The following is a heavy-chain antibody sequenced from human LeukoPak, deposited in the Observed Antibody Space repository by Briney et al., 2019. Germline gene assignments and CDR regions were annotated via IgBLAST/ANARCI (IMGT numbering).Heavy chain of an antibody. D-gene: IGHD3-10*01. CDR3: ARGPFTLIRGPYNWFDP. Sequence: SETLSLTCTLSGDSITSSDHYWVWIRQSPGKGLEWIGSVSHSGNTYYKSSLKSRVTVSLDTSKNEFSLILTSVTAADTAEYYCARGPFTLIRGPYNWFDPWGQGTLVTVSS. CDR2: VSHSGNT. J-gene: IGHJ5*02. CDR1: GDSITSSDHY. V-gene: IGHV4-39*01.